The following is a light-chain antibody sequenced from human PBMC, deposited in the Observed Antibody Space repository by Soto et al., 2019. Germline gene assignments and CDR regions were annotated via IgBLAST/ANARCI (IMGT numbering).Light chain of an antibody. CDR1: QSVNSK. CDR3: QEYNDWPLLT. J-gene: IGKJ5*01. CDR2: HAS. V-gene: IGKV3D-15*01. Sequence: IVMTQSPATLSLSPGGRATLSCRASQSVNSKLAWYQQKPGQSPRLVIYHASTRATGIPARFSGSGSGTEFTLTISSLQSEDFAVYYCQEYNDWPLLTFGQGTRLEIK.